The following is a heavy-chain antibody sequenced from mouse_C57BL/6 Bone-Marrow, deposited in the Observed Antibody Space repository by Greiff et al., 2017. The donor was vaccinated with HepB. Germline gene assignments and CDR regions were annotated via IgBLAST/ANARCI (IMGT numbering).Heavy chain of an antibody. Sequence: EVMLVESGEGLVKPGGSLKLSCAASGFTFSSYAMSWVRQTPEKRLEWVAYISSGGDYIYYADTVKGRFTISRDNARNTLYLQMSSLKSEDTAMYYCTRDRGYGEAMDYWGQGTSVTVSS. J-gene: IGHJ4*01. D-gene: IGHD2-2*01. CDR1: GFTFSSYA. CDR2: ISSGGDYI. CDR3: TRDRGYGEAMDY. V-gene: IGHV5-9-1*02.